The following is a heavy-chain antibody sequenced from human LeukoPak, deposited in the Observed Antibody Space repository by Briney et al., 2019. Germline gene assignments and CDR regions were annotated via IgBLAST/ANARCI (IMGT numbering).Heavy chain of an antibody. J-gene: IGHJ6*03. Sequence: ASVKVSCKASGYTFTSYGISWVRQAPGRGLEWMGWIRVYNGDTNYAQKLQGRVTMTTDTSTSTAYMELRSLRSDDTAVYYCARGRNDFWSGSAYYYYMDVWGKGTTVTVSS. CDR1: GYTFTSYG. V-gene: IGHV1-18*01. CDR2: IRVYNGDT. CDR3: ARGRNDFWSGSAYYYYMDV. D-gene: IGHD3-3*01.